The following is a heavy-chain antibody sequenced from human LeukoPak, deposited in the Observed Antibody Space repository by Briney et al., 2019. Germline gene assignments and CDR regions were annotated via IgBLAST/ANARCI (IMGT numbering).Heavy chain of an antibody. CDR1: GGTFSSYA. Sequence: ASVKVSCKASGGTFSSYAISWVRQAPGQGLEWMGRIIPILGIANYAQKFQGRVTITADKSTSTAYMELSSLRSEDTAVYYCARVASHYYDSSGLDYWGQGTLVTVSS. CDR3: ARVASHYYDSSGLDY. CDR2: IIPILGIA. J-gene: IGHJ4*02. V-gene: IGHV1-69*04. D-gene: IGHD3-22*01.